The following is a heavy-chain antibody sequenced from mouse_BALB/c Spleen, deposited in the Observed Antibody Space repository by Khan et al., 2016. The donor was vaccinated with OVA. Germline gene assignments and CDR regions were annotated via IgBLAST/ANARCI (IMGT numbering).Heavy chain of an antibody. CDR3: APAGTGDYFDY. CDR1: GFNIKDTH. V-gene: IGHV14-3*02. D-gene: IGHD4-1*01. Sequence: EVQLQQSGAELVKPGASVKLSCTASGFNIKDTHMHWVKQRPEQGLEWIGRIDPANDNSKYDPRFQGKATITADTSSNTAYLHRSRLTSEDTAVYYGAPAGTGDYFDYWGQGTTLTVSS. J-gene: IGHJ2*01. CDR2: IDPANDNS.